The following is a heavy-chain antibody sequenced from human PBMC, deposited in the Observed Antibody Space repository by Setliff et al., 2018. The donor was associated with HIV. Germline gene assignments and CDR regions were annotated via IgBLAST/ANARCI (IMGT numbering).Heavy chain of an antibody. CDR1: GYTSTSYD. CDR3: ARTRSGGSSVYYYYYMDV. V-gene: IGHV1-8*01. CDR2: MNPDSGNT. J-gene: IGHJ6*03. Sequence: VQVSCKASGYTSTSYDINWVRQATGQGLEWMGWMNPDSGNTGSAQNFQGRLTITWNTSISTAYMELGSLGFDDTAVYFCARTRSGGSSVYYYYYMDVWGQGTAVTVSS. D-gene: IGHD2-15*01.